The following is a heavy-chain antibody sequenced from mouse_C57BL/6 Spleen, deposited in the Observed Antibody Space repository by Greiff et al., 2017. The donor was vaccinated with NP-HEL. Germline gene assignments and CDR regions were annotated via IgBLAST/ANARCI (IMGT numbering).Heavy chain of an antibody. CDR1: GYAFSSSW. CDR3: ARGDYDYDGGYYYAMDY. J-gene: IGHJ4*01. Sequence: QVQLKQSGPELVKPGASVKISCKASGYAFSSSWMNWVKQRPGKGLEWIGRIYPGDGDTNYNGKFKGKATLTADKSSSTAYMQLSSLTSEDSAVYFCARGDYDYDGGYYYAMDYWGQGTSVTVSS. V-gene: IGHV1-82*01. D-gene: IGHD2-4*01. CDR2: IYPGDGDT.